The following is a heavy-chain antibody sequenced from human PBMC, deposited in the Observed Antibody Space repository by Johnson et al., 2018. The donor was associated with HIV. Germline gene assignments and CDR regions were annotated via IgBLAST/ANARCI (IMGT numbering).Heavy chain of an antibody. Sequence: QVQLVESGGGVVQPGRSLRLSCAASGFTFSSYAMHWVRQAPGKGLEWVAVISYDGSNKYYADSVKGRFTISRDNAKKSLYLQMNSLRVEDTAVYYCARDYREANAFDIWGQGTMVTVSS. CDR1: GFTFSSYA. CDR2: ISYDGSNK. CDR3: ARDYREANAFDI. D-gene: IGHD1-26*01. V-gene: IGHV3-30*04. J-gene: IGHJ3*02.